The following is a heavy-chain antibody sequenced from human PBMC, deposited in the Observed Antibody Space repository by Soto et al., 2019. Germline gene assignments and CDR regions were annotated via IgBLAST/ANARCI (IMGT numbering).Heavy chain of an antibody. CDR3: ARCDGSATYCFFFAY. Sequence: EVQVVESGGGLVQSGGSLTLSCAASGFTVSNSYMSWVRQAPGKGLEWVSAIYSGGSTYYADSVKGRFTISRDNSRNTLYLQMNILRAEDTAVYFCARCDGSATYCFFFAYWGQGTPVTVSS. D-gene: IGHD3-10*01. V-gene: IGHV3-66*01. J-gene: IGHJ4*02. CDR2: IYSGGST. CDR1: GFTVSNSY.